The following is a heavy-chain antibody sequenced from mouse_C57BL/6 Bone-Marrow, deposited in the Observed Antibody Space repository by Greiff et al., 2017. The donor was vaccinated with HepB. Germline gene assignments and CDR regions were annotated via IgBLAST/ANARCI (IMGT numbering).Heavy chain of an antibody. CDR2: IDPSDSYT. Sequence: QVQLQQSGAELVMPGASVKLSCKASGYTFTSYWMHWVKQRPGQGLEWIGEIDPSDSYTNYNQKFKGKSTLTVDKSSSTAYMQLSSLTSEDSAVYYCAIEGGVGAHFDYWGQGTTLTVSS. CDR1: GYTFTSYW. V-gene: IGHV1-69*01. D-gene: IGHD1-1*01. J-gene: IGHJ2*01. CDR3: AIEGGVGAHFDY.